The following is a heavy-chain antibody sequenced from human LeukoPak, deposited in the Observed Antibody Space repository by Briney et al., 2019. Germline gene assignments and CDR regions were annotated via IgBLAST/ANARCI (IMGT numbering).Heavy chain of an antibody. V-gene: IGHV3-74*01. CDR2: INSEGSST. D-gene: IGHD3-3*01. CDR1: GFTFSSYW. J-gene: IGHJ4*02. CDR3: ARWRGGVYFDY. Sequence: RGSLRLSCAASGFTFSSYWMHWVCQAPGKGLVWVSRINSEGSSTNYADSVKGRYTISRDNAKNTPYLQMNSLRAEDTAVYYCARWRGGVYFDYWGQGALVADSS.